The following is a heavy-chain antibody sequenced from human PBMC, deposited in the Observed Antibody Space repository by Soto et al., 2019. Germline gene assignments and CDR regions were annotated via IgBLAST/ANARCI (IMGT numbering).Heavy chain of an antibody. CDR3: ARDLSTGDFWCGYPIDY. J-gene: IGHJ4*02. CDR2: INPNSGGT. V-gene: IGHV1-2*02. Sequence: ASVKVSCKASGYTFTGYYMHWVRQAPGQGLEWMGWINPNSGGTNYAQKVQGRVTMTRDPSISTAYMGLSGLRSDDTAVYYCARDLSTGDFWCGYPIDYWGRGPLVTVSS. CDR1: GYTFTGYY. D-gene: IGHD3-3*01.